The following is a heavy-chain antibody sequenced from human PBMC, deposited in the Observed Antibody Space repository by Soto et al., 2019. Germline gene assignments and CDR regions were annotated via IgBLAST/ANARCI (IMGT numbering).Heavy chain of an antibody. CDR3: ARIGSSTSEPYGMDV. J-gene: IGHJ6*02. CDR2: IYPGDSDT. CDR1: GYSFTSYW. Sequence: PGESLKISCKGSGYSFTSYWIGWVRQMPGKGLEWMGIIYPGDSDTRYSPSFQGQVTISADKSISTAYLQWSSLKASDTAMYYCARIGSSTSEPYGMDVWGQGTTVTVSS. V-gene: IGHV5-51*01. D-gene: IGHD2-2*01.